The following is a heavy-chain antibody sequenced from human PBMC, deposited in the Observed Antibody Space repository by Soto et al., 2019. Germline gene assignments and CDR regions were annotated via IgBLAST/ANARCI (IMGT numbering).Heavy chain of an antibody. Sequence: DVQLVESGGGLVKPGGSLRLSCAASGFNFITYSMNWVRQAPGKGLEWVSSISASSSSIHYEESVKGRFTVSRDNAKHALYLQMNSLRAEDTALYYCVRDAYNRDAFDIWGQGTIVTVSS. CDR2: ISASSSSI. V-gene: IGHV3-21*01. J-gene: IGHJ3*02. CDR1: GFNFITYS. D-gene: IGHD1-20*01. CDR3: VRDAYNRDAFDI.